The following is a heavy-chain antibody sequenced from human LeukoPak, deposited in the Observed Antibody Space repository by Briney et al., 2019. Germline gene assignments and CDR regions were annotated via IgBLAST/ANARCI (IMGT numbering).Heavy chain of an antibody. D-gene: IGHD5-24*01. CDR2: ISGSGGST. CDR1: GFTFSSYA. CDR3: AKDLGDGYNHFDY. V-gene: IGHV3-23*01. Sequence: PGGSLRLSCAASGFTFSSYAMSWVRLAPGKGLEWVSAISGSGGSTYYADAVKGRFTISRDNAKNSLYLQMNSLRAEDTALYYCAKDLGDGYNHFDYWGQGTLVTVSS. J-gene: IGHJ4*02.